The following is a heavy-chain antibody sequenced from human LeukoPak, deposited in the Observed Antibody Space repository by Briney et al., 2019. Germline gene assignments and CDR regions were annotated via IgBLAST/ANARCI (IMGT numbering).Heavy chain of an antibody. CDR2: IYSGGST. CDR3: AKGYCSGGSCYSYYYMDV. Sequence: PGGSLRLSCAASGFTVSSNYMSWVRQAPGKGLEWVSIIYSGGSTYYADSVKGRFTISRDSSKNTLYLQMNSLRAEDTAVYYCAKGYCSGGSCYSYYYMDVWGKGTTVTVSS. D-gene: IGHD2-15*01. V-gene: IGHV3-66*01. J-gene: IGHJ6*03. CDR1: GFTVSSNY.